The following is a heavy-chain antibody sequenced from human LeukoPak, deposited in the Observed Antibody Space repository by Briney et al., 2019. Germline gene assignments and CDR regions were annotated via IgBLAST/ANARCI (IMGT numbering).Heavy chain of an antibody. Sequence: ASVKVSCKASEYTFTGYYMHWVRQAPGQGLEWMGWINPSSGGTNYTQKFQGRVTMTRDTSISTAYMELSRLRSDDTAVYYCARDRDTSYGSGSYYPDRYFDYWGQGTLVTVSS. CDR2: INPSSGGT. V-gene: IGHV1-2*02. CDR1: EYTFTGYY. D-gene: IGHD3-10*01. J-gene: IGHJ4*02. CDR3: ARDRDTSYGSGSYYPDRYFDY.